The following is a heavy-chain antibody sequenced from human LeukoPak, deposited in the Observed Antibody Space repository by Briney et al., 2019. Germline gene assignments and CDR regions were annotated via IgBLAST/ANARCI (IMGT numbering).Heavy chain of an antibody. Sequence: SETLSLTCTVSGDSIGSYYWSWIRQPPGKGLEWIGYIYYSGSTNYNPSLKSRVTISVDTSKNQFSLKLSSVTAADTAVYYCARHGPYLGRLAWFDPWGQGTLVTVSS. D-gene: IGHD1-26*01. CDR1: GDSIGSYY. CDR2: IYYSGST. V-gene: IGHV4-59*08. J-gene: IGHJ5*02. CDR3: ARHGPYLGRLAWFDP.